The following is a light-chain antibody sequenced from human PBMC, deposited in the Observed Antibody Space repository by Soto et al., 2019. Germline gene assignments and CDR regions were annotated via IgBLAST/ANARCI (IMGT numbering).Light chain of an antibody. V-gene: IGKV3-20*01. CDR3: QQYSGSLPYT. J-gene: IGKJ2*01. Sequence: EIVLTQSPDTLSLSPGEPATLSCRASQSVYNRYLAWYQQKPGQAPRLLIYGASFRDPGTTDRFSGSGSGSDFTLTISRLEPEDFGVYYCQQYSGSLPYTFGQGTKLEIK. CDR2: GAS. CDR1: QSVYNRY.